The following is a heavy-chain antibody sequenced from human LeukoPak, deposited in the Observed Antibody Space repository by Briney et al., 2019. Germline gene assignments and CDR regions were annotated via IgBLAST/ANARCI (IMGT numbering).Heavy chain of an antibody. CDR2: ISGSGGST. CDR1: GFTFSSYA. D-gene: IGHD6-19*01. Sequence: GGSLRLSCAASGFTFSSYAMSWVRQAPGQGLEWVSAISGSGGSTYYADSVKGRFTISRDNSKNTLYLQMNSLRAEDTAVYYCAKAVAGRNWFDPWGQGTLVTVSS. V-gene: IGHV3-23*01. J-gene: IGHJ5*02. CDR3: AKAVAGRNWFDP.